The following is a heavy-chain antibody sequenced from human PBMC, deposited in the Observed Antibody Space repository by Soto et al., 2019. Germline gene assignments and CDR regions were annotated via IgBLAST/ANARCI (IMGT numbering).Heavy chain of an antibody. CDR1: GFTFSSYG. Sequence: QVQLVESGGGVVQPGRSLRLSCAASGFTFSSYGMHWVRQAPGKGLEWVAVISYDGSNKYYADSVKGRFTISRDNSKNTLYLQMNSLRAEDTAVYYCAKDLADSSSAWWDYYYYYGMDVWGQGTTVTVSS. J-gene: IGHJ6*02. D-gene: IGHD6-13*01. CDR2: ISYDGSNK. V-gene: IGHV3-30*18. CDR3: AKDLADSSSAWWDYYYYYGMDV.